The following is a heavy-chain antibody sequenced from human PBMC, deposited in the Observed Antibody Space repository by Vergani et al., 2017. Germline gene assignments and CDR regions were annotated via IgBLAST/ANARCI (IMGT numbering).Heavy chain of an antibody. CDR2: IFYSGRM. Sequence: QLQLQESGPGLVKPSETLSLTCTVSGGSISTSSYHWGRIRQPPGKGLEGIGTIFYSGRMYYNPSLKSRFTISVDTSKNQFSLTLSPVTAADTAVYCCARELVYGARGKGAFDIWGQGTLVTVSS. J-gene: IGHJ3*02. V-gene: IGHV4-39*07. D-gene: IGHD3-3*01. CDR3: ARELVYGARGKGAFDI. CDR1: GGSISTSSYH.